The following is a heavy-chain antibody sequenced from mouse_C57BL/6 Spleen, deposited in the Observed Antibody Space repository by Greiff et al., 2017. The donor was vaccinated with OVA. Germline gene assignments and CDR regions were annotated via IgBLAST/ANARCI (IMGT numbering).Heavy chain of an antibody. D-gene: IGHD3-2*02. Sequence: VQLQQSGPELVKPGASVKISCKASGYAFSSSWMNWVKQRPGKGLEWIGRIYPGDGDTNYNGKFKGKATLTADKSSSTAYMQLSSLTSEDSAVYFCARRGAAQGYYFDYWGQGTTLTVSS. CDR2: IYPGDGDT. CDR1: GYAFSSSW. J-gene: IGHJ2*01. CDR3: ARRGAAQGYYFDY. V-gene: IGHV1-82*01.